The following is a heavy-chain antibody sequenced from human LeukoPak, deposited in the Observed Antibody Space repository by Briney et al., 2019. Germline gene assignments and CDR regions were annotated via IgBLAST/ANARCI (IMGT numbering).Heavy chain of an antibody. CDR2: ISYDGSNK. V-gene: IGHV3-30*04. Sequence: GGSLRLSCAASGFTFSSYAMHWVRQAPGKGLEWVSVISYDGSNKYYADSVKGRFTISRDNSKNTLYLQINSLRAEDTAVYYCASQLSSSWYGDDHWGQGTLVTVSS. CDR3: ASQLSSSWYGDDH. J-gene: IGHJ5*02. CDR1: GFTFSSYA. D-gene: IGHD6-13*01.